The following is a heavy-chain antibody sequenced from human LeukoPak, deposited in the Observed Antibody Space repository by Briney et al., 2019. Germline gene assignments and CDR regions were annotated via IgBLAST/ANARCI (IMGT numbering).Heavy chain of an antibody. Sequence: PGRSLRLSCAASGFTFSRYALSWVRQAPGKALEWVSAISGSGGSTYYADSVKGRFTISRDNSNNTLYLQMNSLRAEDTAVYYCAKRRGIGGATPFDYWGQGTLVTVSS. D-gene: IGHD1-26*01. V-gene: IGHV3-23*01. J-gene: IGHJ4*02. CDR2: ISGSGGST. CDR1: GFTFSRYA. CDR3: AKRRGIGGATPFDY.